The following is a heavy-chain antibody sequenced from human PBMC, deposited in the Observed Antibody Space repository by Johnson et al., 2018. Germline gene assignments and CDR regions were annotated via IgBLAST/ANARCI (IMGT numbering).Heavy chain of an antibody. V-gene: IGHV3-23*04. CDR1: GFTFSIYA. J-gene: IGHJ6*03. D-gene: IGHD6-19*01. CDR3: AKGGHWLVHYYYMDV. CDR2: ISGSGDST. Sequence: VQLVESGGGLVQPGGSLRLSCAASGFTFSIYAMSWVRQAPGEGLEWVSGISGSGDSTYYAESVKGRFTISRDNSKNTLYLQMNSLRAEDTAVYYCAKGGHWLVHYYYMDVWGKGTTVTVSS.